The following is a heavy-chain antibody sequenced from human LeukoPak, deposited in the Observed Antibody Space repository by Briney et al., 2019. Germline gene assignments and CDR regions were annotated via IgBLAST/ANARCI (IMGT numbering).Heavy chain of an antibody. Sequence: GGSLRLSCAASGFTFDDYGMSWVRQAPGKGLEWVSGINWNGGSTGYADSVKGRFTISRDNAKNSLYLQMNSLRAEDTALYYCARGPYYDFWSGYFIWGQGTLVTVSS. V-gene: IGHV3-20*04. CDR1: GFTFDDYG. D-gene: IGHD3-3*01. CDR2: INWNGGST. CDR3: ARGPYYDFWSGYFI. J-gene: IGHJ4*02.